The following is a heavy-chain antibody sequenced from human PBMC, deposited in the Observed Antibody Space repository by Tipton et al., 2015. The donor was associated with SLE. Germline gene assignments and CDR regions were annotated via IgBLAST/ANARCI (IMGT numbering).Heavy chain of an antibody. D-gene: IGHD6-19*01. J-gene: IGHJ3*02. CDR2: IYHSGST. Sequence: TLSLTCAVYGGSFSGYYWGWIRQPPGKGLEWIGSIYHSGSTNYNPSLKSRVTISVDTSKNQFSLKLSSVTAADTAVYYCARASIAVAENDAFDIWGQGTMVTVSS. CDR1: GGSFSGYY. CDR3: ARASIAVAENDAFDI. V-gene: IGHV4-34*01.